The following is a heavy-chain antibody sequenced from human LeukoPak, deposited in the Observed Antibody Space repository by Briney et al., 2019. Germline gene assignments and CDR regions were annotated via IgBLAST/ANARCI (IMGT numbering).Heavy chain of an antibody. CDR1: GLTFSSYE. CDR3: ARRYCSSTSCLIDY. J-gene: IGHJ4*02. Sequence: GGSLRLSCAASGLTFSSYEMNWVRQAPGKGLGWVSYISSSGTTIYYADSVKGRFTISRENAKNSLYLQMNSLRAEDTPGYYCARRYCSSTSCLIDYWGQGTLVTVS. CDR2: ISSSGTTI. D-gene: IGHD2-2*01. V-gene: IGHV3-48*03.